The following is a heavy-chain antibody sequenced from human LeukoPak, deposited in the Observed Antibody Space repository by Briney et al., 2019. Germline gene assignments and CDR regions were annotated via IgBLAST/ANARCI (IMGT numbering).Heavy chain of an antibody. Sequence: PSETLSLTCTVSGGSINSYYWSWIRQPPGKGLEWIGYISYSGSTNYNPSLKSRVTMSVDTSKNQFSLNVNSVTAADTAVYYCARRRGGFSSGNFDYWGQGILVTVSS. D-gene: IGHD6-25*01. V-gene: IGHV4-59*08. CDR2: ISYSGST. J-gene: IGHJ4*02. CDR3: ARRRGGFSSGNFDY. CDR1: GGSINSYY.